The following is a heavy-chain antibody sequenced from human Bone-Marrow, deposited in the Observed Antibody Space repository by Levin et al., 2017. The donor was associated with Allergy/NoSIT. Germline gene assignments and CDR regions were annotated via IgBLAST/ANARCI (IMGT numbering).Heavy chain of an antibody. D-gene: IGHD5-12*01. CDR2: IIPIFGTA. J-gene: IGHJ4*02. CDR1: GGTFSSYA. CDR3: ARVDIVATMDPYFDY. Sequence: SVKVSCKASGGTFSSYAISWVRQAPGQGLEWMGGIIPIFGTANYAQKFQGRVTITADESTSTAYMELSSLRSEDTAVYYCARVDIVATMDPYFDYWGQGTLVTVSS. V-gene: IGHV1-69*13.